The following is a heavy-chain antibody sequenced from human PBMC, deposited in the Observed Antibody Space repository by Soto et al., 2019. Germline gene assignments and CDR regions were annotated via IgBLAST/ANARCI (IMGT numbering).Heavy chain of an antibody. J-gene: IGHJ6*02. CDR2: IYSGGNT. D-gene: IGHD3-10*02. CDR1: GLTVRSHY. Sequence: GGSLRLSCAPSGLTVRSHYMRWVRQAPGKGLEWVSVIYSGGNTYYADSVKGRFTISRDNSKSTLYLQMNSLRGEDMAVYYCARDSAYVGGMDVWGQGTTVTVSS. CDR3: ARDSAYVGGMDV. V-gene: IGHV3-53*05.